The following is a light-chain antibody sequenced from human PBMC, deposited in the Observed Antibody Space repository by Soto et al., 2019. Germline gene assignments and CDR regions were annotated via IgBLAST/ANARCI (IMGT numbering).Light chain of an antibody. Sequence: DIQMTQSPSSLSASVGDRVTITCRASQSISTYLNWYQQKPGKAPEFLIYSASSLQSGVPSRFSGSGSVTDFTLTINSLQPEDFATYYCHQSYSPPWTFGQGTKVEIK. CDR3: HQSYSPPWT. J-gene: IGKJ1*01. CDR2: SAS. V-gene: IGKV1-39*01. CDR1: QSISTY.